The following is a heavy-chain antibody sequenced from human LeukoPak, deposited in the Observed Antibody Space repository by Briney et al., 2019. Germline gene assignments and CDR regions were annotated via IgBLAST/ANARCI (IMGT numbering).Heavy chain of an antibody. D-gene: IGHD2-2*01. CDR3: ARWAHCSSTSCPFVY. CDR1: GFTFRNYA. J-gene: IGHJ4*02. V-gene: IGHV3-7*03. Sequence: AGASLRLSCAASGFTFRNYAMSWLRQAPGQGREWVANIKQDGSEKYYVDSVKGRFTISRDNAKNSLYLQMNSLRAEDTAVYYCARWAHCSSTSCPFVYWGQGTLVTVSS. CDR2: IKQDGSEK.